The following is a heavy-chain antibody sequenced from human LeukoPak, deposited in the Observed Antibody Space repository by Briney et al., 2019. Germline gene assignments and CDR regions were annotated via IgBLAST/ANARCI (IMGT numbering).Heavy chain of an antibody. Sequence: GASVKVSCKASGYTFTPYGFSWVRQAPGQGLEWMGWISGYNGNTNYAQKLQGRVTMTTDTSTNTAYMELRSLRSDDTAVYYCARDRRSMVRGVNTLFDYWGQGTLVTVSS. CDR1: GYTFTPYG. J-gene: IGHJ4*02. CDR3: ARDRRSMVRGVNTLFDY. V-gene: IGHV1-18*01. D-gene: IGHD3-10*01. CDR2: ISGYNGNT.